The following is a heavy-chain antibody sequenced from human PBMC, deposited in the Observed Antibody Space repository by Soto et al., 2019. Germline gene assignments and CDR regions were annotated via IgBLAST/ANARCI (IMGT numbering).Heavy chain of an antibody. J-gene: IGHJ4*02. V-gene: IGHV3-11*06. CDR3: ARLRASSWYMGGYLDY. Sequence: VQLVESGGGLVKPGGSLRLSCAASGFTFSDHYMTWIRQAPGKGLEFVSYIVSSSAYTNYAGSVKGRFTISRDNGKKSLYLEMSSLRVEDTAVYYCARLRASSWYMGGYLDYWGQGVLVTVSS. D-gene: IGHD6-13*01. CDR1: GFTFSDHY. CDR2: IVSSSAYT.